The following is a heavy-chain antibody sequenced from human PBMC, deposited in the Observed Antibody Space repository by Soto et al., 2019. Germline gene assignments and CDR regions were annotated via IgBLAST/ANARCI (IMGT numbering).Heavy chain of an antibody. Sequence: QVQLQESGPGLVKPSETLSLTCAVSGGSISSYYWSWIRQPPGKGLEWIGYIDYSGSTNYNPSLKSRDTKSEXTSKNQFSLKLNSVTAADTAMYYCAVNLGSGWYSGWGQGTLVTVSS. V-gene: IGHV4-59*03. J-gene: IGHJ4*02. CDR1: GGSISSYY. CDR2: IDYSGST. CDR3: AVNLGSGWYSG. D-gene: IGHD6-19*01.